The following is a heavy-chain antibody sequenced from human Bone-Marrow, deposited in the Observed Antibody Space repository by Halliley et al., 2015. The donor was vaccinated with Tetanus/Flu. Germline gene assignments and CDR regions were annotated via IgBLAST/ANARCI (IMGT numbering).Heavy chain of an antibody. D-gene: IGHD2-21*01. J-gene: IGHJ4*02. V-gene: IGHV3-30*09. Sequence: WVATISFDGLIQNYADSVRGRFAISRDNSRSAVYLEVNSLRTEDTALYYCARGNSRMPMVVVLVWGQGTLVTVSS. CDR3: ARGNSRMPMVVVLV. CDR2: ISFDGLIQ.